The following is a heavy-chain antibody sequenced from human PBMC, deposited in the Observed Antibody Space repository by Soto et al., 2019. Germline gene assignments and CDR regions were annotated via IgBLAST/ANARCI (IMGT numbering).Heavy chain of an antibody. CDR2: ISGSGGST. Sequence: GGSLRLSCAASGFTFSSYVMNWVRQAPGKGLEWVSTISGSGGSTYYADSVEGRFTFSRDNSKNTLHLLMNSLRAEDTAVYYCARAGKTHSAFDIWGQGTMVTVSS. J-gene: IGHJ3*02. CDR3: ARAGKTHSAFDI. V-gene: IGHV3-23*01. CDR1: GFTFSSYV.